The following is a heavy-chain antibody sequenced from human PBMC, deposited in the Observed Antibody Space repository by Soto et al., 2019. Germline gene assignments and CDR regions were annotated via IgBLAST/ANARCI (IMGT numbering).Heavy chain of an antibody. V-gene: IGHV3-73*02. CDR3: TGYGDNGAS. CDR2: IRSKANSYAT. Sequence: EVQLVESGGGLVQPGGSLKLSCAASGFTFSGSAMHWVRQASGKGLEWVGRIRSKANSYATAYAASVKGRFTISRDDSKTTAYLQMNGRKTEDTAVYYCTGYGDNGASWGQETLVTVSS. D-gene: IGHD4-17*01. CDR1: GFTFSGSA. J-gene: IGHJ5*02.